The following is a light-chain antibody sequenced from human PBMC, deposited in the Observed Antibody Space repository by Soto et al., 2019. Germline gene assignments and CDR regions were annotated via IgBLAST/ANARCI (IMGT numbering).Light chain of an antibody. V-gene: IGKV3-11*01. CDR2: DAS. Sequence: EIVLTQSPATLSLSPGERATLSCRASQSVSSYLAWYQQKPGQAPRLLIYDASNRATGIPARFSGCGSGTDFTLTISRLEPEDFAVYYCQQRSNWPPEGTFGQGTKLEIK. CDR3: QQRSNWPPEGT. CDR1: QSVSSY. J-gene: IGKJ2*01.